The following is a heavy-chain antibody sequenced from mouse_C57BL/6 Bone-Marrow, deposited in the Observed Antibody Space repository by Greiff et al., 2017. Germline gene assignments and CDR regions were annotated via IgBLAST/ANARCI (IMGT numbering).Heavy chain of an antibody. J-gene: IGHJ3*01. V-gene: IGHV1-55*01. D-gene: IGHD1-1*01. Sequence: VQLQQPGAELVKPGASVKMSCKASGYTFTSYWITWVKQRPGQGLEWIGDIYPGSGSTNYNAKFKSKATLTVDTSSSTAYMQLSSLTSEDSAVYYCARSGPYYGSSLVAYWGQGTLVTVSA. CDR3: ARSGPYYGSSLVAY. CDR2: IYPGSGST. CDR1: GYTFTSYW.